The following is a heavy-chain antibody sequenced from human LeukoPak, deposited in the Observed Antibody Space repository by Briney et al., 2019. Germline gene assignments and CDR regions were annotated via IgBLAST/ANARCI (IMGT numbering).Heavy chain of an antibody. V-gene: IGHV3-7*01. D-gene: IGHD6-6*01. Sequence: GGSLRLSCAASGFTFSSYWMSWVRQAPGKGLEWVANIKQDGSAKYYVDSVKGRFTISRDNAKDSLYLQMNSLRADDTAVYYCVTSQGGRLGYWGQGTLVTVSS. J-gene: IGHJ4*02. CDR2: IKQDGSAK. CDR3: VTSQGGRLGY. CDR1: GFTFSSYW.